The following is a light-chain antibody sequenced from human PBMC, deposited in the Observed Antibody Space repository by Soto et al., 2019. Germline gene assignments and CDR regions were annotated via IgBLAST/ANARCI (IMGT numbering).Light chain of an antibody. CDR2: RDS. J-gene: IGLJ3*02. Sequence: SYELTQPLSVSVALGQTARITCGGNNIGSKNVHWYQQKPGQAPVLVTYRDSNRPSGIPERFSGSNSGNTATLTISRAQAGDEADYYCQVWDSSTARLFGGGTKLTVL. CDR1: NIGSKN. V-gene: IGLV3-9*01. CDR3: QVWDSSTARL.